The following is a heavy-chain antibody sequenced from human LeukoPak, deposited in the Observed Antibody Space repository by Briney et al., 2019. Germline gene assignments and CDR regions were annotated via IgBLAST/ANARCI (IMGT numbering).Heavy chain of an antibody. J-gene: IGHJ4*02. V-gene: IGHV4-59*01. CDR2: IYYSGST. CDR3: ARGSYYSYDDYYFDY. Sequence: SETLSLTCTVSGGSISSYYWSWIRQPPGKGLEWIGYIYYSGSTNYNPSLKSRVTISVDTSKNQFSLKLSSVTAADTAVYYCARGSYYSYDDYYFDYWGQGTLVTVSS. D-gene: IGHD5-18*01. CDR1: GGSISSYY.